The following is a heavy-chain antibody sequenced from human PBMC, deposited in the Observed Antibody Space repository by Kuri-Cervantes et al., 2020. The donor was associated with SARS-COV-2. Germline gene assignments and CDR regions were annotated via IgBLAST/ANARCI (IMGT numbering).Heavy chain of an antibody. CDR2: INPNSGGT. D-gene: IGHD2-2*01. CDR3: ARACSSTSCYFPEFDY. V-gene: IGHV1-2*02. Sequence: ASVKVSCKASGYTFTGYYMHWVRQAPGQGLEWMGWINPNSGGTNYAQKFQGRVTMTRDTSISTAYMELSRLRSDDTAVYYCARACSSTSCYFPEFDYWGQGTLVTVSS. CDR1: GYTFTGYY. J-gene: IGHJ4*02.